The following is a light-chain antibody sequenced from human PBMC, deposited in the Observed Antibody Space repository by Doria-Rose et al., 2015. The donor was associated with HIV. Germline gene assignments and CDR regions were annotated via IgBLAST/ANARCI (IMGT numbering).Light chain of an antibody. CDR3: QQSYSTPLT. CDR1: QSTGSF. Sequence: DIRVTQSPSSLSASVGDRVTITCRASQSTGSFLNWYQQKPGKAPKLLIYAASSLQNEVPSRFSGSGSGTDFTLTISSLQPEDFATYFCQQSYSTPLTFVGGTKVEIK. J-gene: IGKJ4*01. V-gene: IGKV1-39*01. CDR2: AAS.